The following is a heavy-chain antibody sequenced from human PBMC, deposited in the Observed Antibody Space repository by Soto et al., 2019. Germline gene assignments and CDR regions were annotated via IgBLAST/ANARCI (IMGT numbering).Heavy chain of an antibody. CDR1: GGSFSDYA. Sequence: QVQLVQSGAEVKKPGSSVKVSCQASGGSFSDYAISWVRQAPGQGLEWMGGIIPMLGIADNAQKFQGRVITTADEYTSTVYMELSRLRSEDTAVYSCARDGDYYDSSGFQRDYHYYGMDVWGQGTTVTVAS. CDR2: IIPMLGIA. V-gene: IGHV1-69*01. CDR3: ARDGDYYDSSGFQRDYHYYGMDV. D-gene: IGHD3-22*01. J-gene: IGHJ6*02.